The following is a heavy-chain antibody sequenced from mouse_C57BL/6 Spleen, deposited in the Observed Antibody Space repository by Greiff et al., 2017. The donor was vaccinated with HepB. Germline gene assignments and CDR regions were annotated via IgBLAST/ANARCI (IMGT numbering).Heavy chain of an antibody. D-gene: IGHD3-1*01. CDR3: VRHDPGRGFAY. Sequence: EVKVVESGGGLVQPKGSLKLSCAASGFSFNTYAMNWVRQAPGKGLEWVARIRSKSNNYATYYADSVKDRFTISRDDSESMLYLQMNNLKTEDTAMYYCVRHDPGRGFAYWGQGTLVTVSA. V-gene: IGHV10-1*01. CDR1: GFSFNTYA. CDR2: IRSKSNNYAT. J-gene: IGHJ3*01.